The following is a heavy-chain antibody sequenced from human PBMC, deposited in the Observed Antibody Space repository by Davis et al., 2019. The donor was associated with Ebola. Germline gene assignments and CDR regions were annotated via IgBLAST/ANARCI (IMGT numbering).Heavy chain of an antibody. CDR3: ARASFAYNSGWYADY. D-gene: IGHD6-19*01. CDR1: GYTFTNYY. J-gene: IGHJ4*02. CDR2: INPNDGRT. V-gene: IGHV1-46*01. Sequence: ASVKVSCKASGYTFTNYYMHWVRQAPGQGLEWMGMINPNDGRTIYAQKFQGRVTVTRDTSTTTVYMDLSSLRSEDTAVFYCARASFAYNSGWYADYWGPGSLVTVSS.